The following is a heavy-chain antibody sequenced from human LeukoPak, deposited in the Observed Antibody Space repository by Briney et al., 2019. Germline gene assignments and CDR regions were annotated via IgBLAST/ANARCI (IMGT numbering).Heavy chain of an antibody. CDR3: ARDPPDSSGYYYAGITPRNDAFDI. CDR1: GYSISSGYY. D-gene: IGHD3-22*01. CDR2: IYHSGST. Sequence: SETLSLTCTVSGYSISSGYYWGWIRQPPGKGLEWIGSIYHSGSTYYNPSLKSRVTISVDTSKNQFSLKLSSVTAADTAVYYCARDPPDSSGYYYAGITPRNDAFDIWGQGTMVTVSS. J-gene: IGHJ3*02. V-gene: IGHV4-38-2*02.